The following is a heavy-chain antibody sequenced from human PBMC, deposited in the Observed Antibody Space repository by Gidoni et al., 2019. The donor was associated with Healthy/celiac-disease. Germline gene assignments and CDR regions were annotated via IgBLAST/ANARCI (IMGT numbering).Heavy chain of an antibody. J-gene: IGHJ4*02. Sequence: PGLVKPSETLSLTCAVSGYSIRSGYYWGWIRQPPGKGLEWIGSIYHSGSTYYNPSLKSRVTISVDTSKNQFSLKLSSVTAAYTAVYYCARQGGAFGGVIVLFDYWGQGTLVTVSS. D-gene: IGHD3-16*02. CDR2: IYHSGST. CDR3: ARQGGAFGGVIVLFDY. V-gene: IGHV4-38-2*01. CDR1: GYSIRSGYY.